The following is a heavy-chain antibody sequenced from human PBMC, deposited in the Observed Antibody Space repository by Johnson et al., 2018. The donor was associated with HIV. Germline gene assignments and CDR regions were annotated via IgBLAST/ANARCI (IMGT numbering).Heavy chain of an antibody. D-gene: IGHD3-10*01. CDR1: GFTFDDYA. CDR2: ISGSGGST. Sequence: VQLVESGGGVVQPGRSLRLSCAASGFTFDDYAMHWVRQAPGKGLEWVSAISGSGGSTYYADSVKGRFTISRDNSKNTLYLQMNSLKTEDTAVYYCAREGQEFNDAFDIWGQGTMVTVSS. J-gene: IGHJ3*02. V-gene: IGHV3-23*04. CDR3: AREGQEFNDAFDI.